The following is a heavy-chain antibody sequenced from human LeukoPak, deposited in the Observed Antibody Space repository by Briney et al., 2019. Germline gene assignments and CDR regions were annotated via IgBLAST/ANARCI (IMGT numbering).Heavy chain of an antibody. CDR1: GFTFSSYG. Sequence: GGSLRLSCAASGFTFSSYGMHWVRQAPGKGLEWVAVISYDGNNKYYADSVKGRFTISRDNSKNTLYLQMNSLRAEDTAVYYCAKDGLAPEWGQGTLVTVSS. J-gene: IGHJ4*02. D-gene: IGHD3-3*02. CDR2: ISYDGNNK. CDR3: AKDGLAPE. V-gene: IGHV3-30*18.